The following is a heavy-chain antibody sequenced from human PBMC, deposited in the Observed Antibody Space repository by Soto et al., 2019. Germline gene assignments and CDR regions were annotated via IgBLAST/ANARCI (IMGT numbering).Heavy chain of an antibody. V-gene: IGHV4-30-2*01. CDR3: ASRSTSFGVVVPAGAAYYGMDV. CDR1: GGSISSGGYS. D-gene: IGHD2-2*01. CDR2: IYHSGST. J-gene: IGHJ6*02. Sequence: SETLSLTCAVSGGSISSGGYSWSWIRQPPGKGLEWIGYIYHSGSTYYNPSLKSRVTISVDRSKNQFSLKLSSVTAADTAVYYCASRSTSFGVVVPAGAAYYGMDVWGQGTTVTVSS.